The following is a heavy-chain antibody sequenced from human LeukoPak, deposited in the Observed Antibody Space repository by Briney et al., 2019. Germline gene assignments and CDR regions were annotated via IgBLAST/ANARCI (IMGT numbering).Heavy chain of an antibody. V-gene: IGHV4-4*07. CDR2: IYTSGST. J-gene: IGHJ4*02. Sequence: PSETLSLTCTVSGGSISSYYWSWIRQPAGKGLEWIGRIYTSGSTNYNPSLKSRVTMSVDTSKNQFSLKLSSVTAADTAVYYCARATDTAMVMAFDYWGQGTLVTVSS. CDR1: GGSISSYY. D-gene: IGHD5-18*01. CDR3: ARATDTAMVMAFDY.